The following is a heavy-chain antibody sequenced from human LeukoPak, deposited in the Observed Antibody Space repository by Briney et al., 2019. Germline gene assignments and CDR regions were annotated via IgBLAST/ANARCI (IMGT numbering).Heavy chain of an antibody. D-gene: IGHD3-22*01. CDR2: IYHSGST. CDR3: ARADYYDSSVDAFDI. V-gene: IGHV4-34*01. J-gene: IGHJ3*02. Sequence: SETLSLTCAVYGGSFSSYYWSWIRQPXXXXXEWIGYIYHSGSTYYNPSLKSRVTISVDRSKNQFSLKLSSVTAADTAVYYCARADYYDSSVDAFDIWGQGTMVTVSS. CDR1: GGSFSSYY.